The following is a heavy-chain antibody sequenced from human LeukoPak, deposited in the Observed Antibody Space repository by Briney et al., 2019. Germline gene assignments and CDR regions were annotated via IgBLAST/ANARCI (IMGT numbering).Heavy chain of an antibody. D-gene: IGHD6-19*01. CDR3: CGSAWFAGPFGY. J-gene: IGHJ4*02. CDR1: GGSITKNGYY. CDR2: MHYSGST. V-gene: IGHV4-39*07. Sequence: PSETLSLTCSVSGGSITKNGYYWGWIRQSPETGLEWIGSMHYSGSTYYNPSLNSRVTISVDTSKNQFSLTLTSVTAAATALYYSCGSAWFAGPFGYWGQGALVTVSS.